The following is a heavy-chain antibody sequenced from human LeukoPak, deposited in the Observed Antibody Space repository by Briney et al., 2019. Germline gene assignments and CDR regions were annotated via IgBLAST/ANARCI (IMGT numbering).Heavy chain of an antibody. CDR1: GYTFTSYG. V-gene: IGHV1-18*01. J-gene: IGHJ4*02. D-gene: IGHD4-17*01. Sequence: ASVKVSCKASGYTFTSYGISWVRQAPGQGLEWMGWISAYNGNTNYAQKLQGRVTITADESTSTAYMELSSLRSEDTAVYYCARDPGYGANDYWGQGTLVTVSS. CDR3: ARDPGYGANDY. CDR2: ISAYNGNT.